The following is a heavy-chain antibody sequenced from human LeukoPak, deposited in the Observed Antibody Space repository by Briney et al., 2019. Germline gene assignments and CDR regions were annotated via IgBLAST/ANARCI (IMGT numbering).Heavy chain of an antibody. D-gene: IGHD5-18*01. V-gene: IGHV3-33*08. Sequence: PGGSLRLSCAASGFTFSSYAMSWVRQAPGKGLEWVAIMWYDGSNKYYTDSVKGRFTISRDNSKNTLYPQMNSLRVEDTAVYYCAREDTALVIAYWGQGTLVTVSS. CDR3: AREDTALVIAY. CDR2: MWYDGSNK. CDR1: GFTFSSYA. J-gene: IGHJ4*02.